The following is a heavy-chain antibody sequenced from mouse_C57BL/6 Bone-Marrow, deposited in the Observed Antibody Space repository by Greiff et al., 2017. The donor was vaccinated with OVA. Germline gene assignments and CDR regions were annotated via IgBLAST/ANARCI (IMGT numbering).Heavy chain of an antibody. CDR1: GYTFTSYG. D-gene: IGHD2-2*01. V-gene: IGHV1-81*01. Sequence: QVQLQQPGAELVKPGASVKMSCKASGYTFTSYGISWVKQRTGQGLEWIGEIYPRSGNTYYNEKFKGKATLTADKSSSTAYMELRSLTSEDSAVYFCARTHWLYFDVWGTGTTVTVSS. J-gene: IGHJ1*03. CDR3: ARTHWLYFDV. CDR2: IYPRSGNT.